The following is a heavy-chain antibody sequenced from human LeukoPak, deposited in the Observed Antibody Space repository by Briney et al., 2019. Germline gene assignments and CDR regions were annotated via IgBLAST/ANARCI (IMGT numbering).Heavy chain of an antibody. V-gene: IGHV3-48*01. CDR1: GFTFSSYN. Sequence: GGSLRLSCAAAGFTFSSYNMNWVRQAPGKGPEWVSFISESGSDVYYRDSVKGRFTISRDNAKNLLCLQMDSLRVEDTAVYFCARDRPLDYWGQGTLVTVSS. J-gene: IGHJ4*02. CDR3: ARDRPLDY. CDR2: ISESGSDV.